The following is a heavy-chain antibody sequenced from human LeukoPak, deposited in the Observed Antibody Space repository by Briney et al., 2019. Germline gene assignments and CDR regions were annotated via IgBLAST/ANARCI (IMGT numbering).Heavy chain of an antibody. CDR1: GFTFSNYG. CDR2: ISYDGSNK. V-gene: IGHV3-30*03. J-gene: IGHJ4*02. CDR3: ARSLFSSSQHFDY. D-gene: IGHD6-13*01. Sequence: GRSLRLSCAASGFTFSNYGMHWARQAPGRGLEWVAVISYDGSNKYYADSVKGRFTISGDDSKNTLYVQMNSLRADDTAVYYCARSLFSSSQHFDYWGQGTLVTVSS.